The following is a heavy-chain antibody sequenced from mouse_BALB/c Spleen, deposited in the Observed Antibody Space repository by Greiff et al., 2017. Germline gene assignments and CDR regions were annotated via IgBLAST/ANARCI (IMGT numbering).Heavy chain of an antibody. J-gene: IGHJ2*01. V-gene: IGHV5-4*02. CDR3: ARGGFDY. Sequence: EVQGVESGGGLVKPGGSLKLSCAASGFTFSDYYMYWVRQTPEKRLEWVATISDGGSYTYYPDSVKGRFTISRDNAKNNLYLQMSSLKSEDTAMYYCARGGFDYWGQGTTLTVSS. CDR1: GFTFSDYY. CDR2: ISDGGSYT.